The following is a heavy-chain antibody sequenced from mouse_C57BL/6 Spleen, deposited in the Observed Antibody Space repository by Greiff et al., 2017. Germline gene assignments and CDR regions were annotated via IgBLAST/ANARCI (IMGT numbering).Heavy chain of an antibody. D-gene: IGHD1-1*01. CDR3: ARQGTTVVGENYFDY. CDR1: GSTFSSYG. J-gene: IGHJ2*01. Sequence: EVKLVESGGDLVKPGGSLKLSCAASGSTFSSYGMSWVRQTPDKRLEWVATISSGGSYTYYPDSVKGRFTISRDNAKNTLYLQMSSLKSEDTAMYYCARQGTTVVGENYFDYWGQGTTLTVSS. V-gene: IGHV5-6*01. CDR2: ISSGGSYT.